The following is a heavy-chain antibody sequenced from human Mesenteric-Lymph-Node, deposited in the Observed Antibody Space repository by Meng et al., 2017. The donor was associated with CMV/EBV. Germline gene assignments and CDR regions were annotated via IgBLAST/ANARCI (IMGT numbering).Heavy chain of an antibody. V-gene: IGHV1-18*01. CDR3: ARGHIVVVVTATWSSGWFDP. CDR1: GYPFTTYG. D-gene: IGHD2-15*01. J-gene: IGHJ5*02. CDR2: VTTYSGNT. Sequence: ASVKVSCKASGYPFTTYGITWVRQAPGQGPEWMGWVTTYSGNTNYAQKFQGRVTMTTETSTSTVYMELSSLRSDDTAVYYCARGHIVVVVTATWSSGWFDPWGQGTLVTVSS.